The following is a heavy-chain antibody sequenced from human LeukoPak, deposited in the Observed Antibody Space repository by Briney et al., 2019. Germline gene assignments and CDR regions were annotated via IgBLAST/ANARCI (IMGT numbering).Heavy chain of an antibody. V-gene: IGHV5-51*01. J-gene: IGHJ4*02. CDR2: IYPRDSDT. Sequence: GESLKICCKASGYTFTHQCIGWVRQKSGSGLEWMGIIYPRDSDTRYSPSFQGHVTISADTSINTAYLEWSRLEASDTAIYYCARHSDVIGAIWGQGTLVTVSS. CDR1: GYTFTHQC. D-gene: IGHD3-10*01. CDR3: ARHSDVIGAI.